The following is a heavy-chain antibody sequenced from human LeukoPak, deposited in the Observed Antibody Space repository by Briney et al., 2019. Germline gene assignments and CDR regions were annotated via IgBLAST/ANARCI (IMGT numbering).Heavy chain of an antibody. CDR1: GFTFSSYA. CDR2: ISGSGGST. V-gene: IGHV3-23*01. D-gene: IGHD3-22*01. Sequence: GGSLRLSCAASGFTFSSYAVSWVRQAPGKGLDWVSGISGSGGSTYYADSVKGRFTISRDNSKNTLYVQMSSLRAEDTAVYYCARDLRWDRYYDSSGYYYWGQGTLVTVSS. J-gene: IGHJ4*02. CDR3: ARDLRWDRYYDSSGYYY.